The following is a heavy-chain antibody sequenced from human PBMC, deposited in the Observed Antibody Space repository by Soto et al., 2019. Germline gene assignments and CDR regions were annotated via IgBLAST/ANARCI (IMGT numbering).Heavy chain of an antibody. CDR2: LSDSGANT. D-gene: IGHD7-27*01. V-gene: IGHV3-23*01. J-gene: IGHJ6*02. CDR1: GFTFSKVA. Sequence: EERLLESGGDSVQVGGSLRLSCVASGFTFSKVAMSWVRQAPVKGLEWVSGLSDSGANTYYADSVKGRFTISRDNSKNTLYLQMTGLRADDTAVYYCAKDQGWERVLGKALDVWGQGTTVTVSS. CDR3: AKDQGWERVLGKALDV.